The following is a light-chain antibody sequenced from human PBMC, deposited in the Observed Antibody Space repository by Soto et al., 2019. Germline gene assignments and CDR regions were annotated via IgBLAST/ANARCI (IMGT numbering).Light chain of an antibody. CDR3: QSYDSSLSGFYV. V-gene: IGLV1-40*01. Sequence: QSVLTQPPSVSGAPGQRGTIACTGSSSNIGAGYDVHWYQQLPGTAPKLLIYGNSNRTSGVPDRFSGSKSGTSASLAITGLQAEDEADYYCQSYDSSLSGFYVFGTGTKLTVL. J-gene: IGLJ1*01. CDR2: GNS. CDR1: SSNIGAGYD.